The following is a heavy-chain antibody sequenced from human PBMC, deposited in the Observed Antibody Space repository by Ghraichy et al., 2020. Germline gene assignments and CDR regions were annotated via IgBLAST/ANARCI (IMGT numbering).Heavy chain of an antibody. CDR3: ARDITIFGFIVRRYGMDV. V-gene: IGHV3-11*01. J-gene: IGHJ6*02. CDR1: GFTFSDYY. Sequence: GGSLRLSCAASGFTFSDYYMSWIRQAPGKGLEWVSYISSSGSTIYYADSVKGRFTISRDNAKNSLYLQMNSLRAEDTAVYYCARDITIFGFIVRRYGMDVWGQGTTVTVSS. D-gene: IGHD3-3*01. CDR2: ISSSGSTI.